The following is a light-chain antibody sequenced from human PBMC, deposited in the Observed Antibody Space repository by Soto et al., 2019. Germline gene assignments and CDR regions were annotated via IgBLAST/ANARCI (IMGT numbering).Light chain of an antibody. V-gene: IGLV2-8*01. CDR2: EVS. J-gene: IGLJ2*01. Sequence: QSALTQPTSASGSPGQSVTISCTGTSSDVGGYNYVSWYKQHPGKAPKLMIYEVSKRPSGVPDRFSGSKSGNTASLTVSGLQAEDEADYYCSSYAGSNNLVFGGGTKLTVL. CDR3: SSYAGSNNLV. CDR1: SSDVGGYNY.